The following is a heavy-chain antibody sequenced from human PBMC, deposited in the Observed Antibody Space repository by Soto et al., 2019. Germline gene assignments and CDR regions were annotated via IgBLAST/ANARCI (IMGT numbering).Heavy chain of an antibody. CDR3: PRDSGLQYYYYSSGYSTNYEYFQH. V-gene: IGHV4-59*01. D-gene: IGHD3-22*01. CDR2: IYYSVST. J-gene: IGHJ1*01. Sequence: PQTRSLTCTLPGCSISSYYSSWIRQPPGKGLEWIGYIYYSVSTNYNPSLKSRVTISVDTSKNQFSLKLSSSTAADPPRSYCPRDSGLQYYYYSSGYSTNYEYFQHWGQATLVTVSS. CDR1: GCSISSYY.